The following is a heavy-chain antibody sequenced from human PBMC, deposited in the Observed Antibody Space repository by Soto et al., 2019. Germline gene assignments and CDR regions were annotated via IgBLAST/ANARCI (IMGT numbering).Heavy chain of an antibody. J-gene: IGHJ4*02. CDR3: AALGVNFDH. Sequence: SVKVSRKASGFTFTSSAVQWVLQARGQRLEWIGWIGVGSGNRHYAQKFQERVTITRDMSTNTAYMELSSLRSEDTAVYYCAALGVNFDHWGQGTLVTVSS. V-gene: IGHV1-58*01. D-gene: IGHD2-8*01. CDR2: IGVGSGNR. CDR1: GFTFTSSA.